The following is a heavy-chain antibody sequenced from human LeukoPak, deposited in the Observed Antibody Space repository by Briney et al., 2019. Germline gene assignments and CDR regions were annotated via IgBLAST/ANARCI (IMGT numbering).Heavy chain of an antibody. CDR3: AKVRGGATSAFDI. V-gene: IGHV3-30*02. J-gene: IGHJ3*02. CDR2: IRYDGSNK. D-gene: IGHD1-26*01. Sequence: PGGSLRLSCAASGFTFSSYGMHWVRQAPGKGLEWVAFIRYDGSNKYYADSVKGRFTISRDNSKDTLYLQMNSLRAEDTAVYYCAKVRGGATSAFDIWGQGTMVTVSS. CDR1: GFTFSSYG.